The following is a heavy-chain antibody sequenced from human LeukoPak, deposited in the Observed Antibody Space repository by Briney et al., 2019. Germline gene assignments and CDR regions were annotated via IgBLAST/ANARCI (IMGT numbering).Heavy chain of an antibody. D-gene: IGHD3-9*01. CDR3: ARGLDYDILTGSHYS. J-gene: IGHJ4*02. CDR2: ISSSSSYI. V-gene: IGHV3-21*01. Sequence: GGSLRLSCAASGFTFSSSSMNWVRQAPGKGLEWVSSISSSSSYIYYADSVKGRFTISRDNAKNSLYLQMNSLRAEDTAVYYCARGLDYDILTGSHYSWGQGTLVTVSS. CDR1: GFTFSSSS.